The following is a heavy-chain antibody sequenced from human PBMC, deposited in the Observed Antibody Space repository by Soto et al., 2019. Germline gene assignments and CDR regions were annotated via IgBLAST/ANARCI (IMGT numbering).Heavy chain of an antibody. CDR1: GGSISSGGYY. V-gene: IGHV4-31*03. CDR3: ARERXYDILTGYYFNWFDP. CDR2: IYYSGST. Sequence: SETLSLTCTVSGGSISSGGYYWSWIRQHPGKGLEWIGYIYYSGSTYYNPSLKSRVTISVDTSKNQFSLKLSSVTAADTAVYYCARERXYDILTGYYFNWFDPWGQGTLVTVSS. J-gene: IGHJ5*02. D-gene: IGHD3-9*01.